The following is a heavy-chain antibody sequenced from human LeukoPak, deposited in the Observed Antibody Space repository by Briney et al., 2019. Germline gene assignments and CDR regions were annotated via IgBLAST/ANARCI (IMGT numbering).Heavy chain of an antibody. CDR2: ISYDGHYK. Sequence: GGSLRLSCAASGFTFSNYAMHWVRQAPGKGLEWVAVISYDGHYKYYADSVKGRFTISRDNSRNTLYLQMNSLRGEDTAVYYCVKDRTGTYTLDYWGQGTLVTVSS. V-gene: IGHV3-30-3*01. CDR1: GFTFSNYA. CDR3: VKDRTGTYTLDY. J-gene: IGHJ4*02. D-gene: IGHD3-10*01.